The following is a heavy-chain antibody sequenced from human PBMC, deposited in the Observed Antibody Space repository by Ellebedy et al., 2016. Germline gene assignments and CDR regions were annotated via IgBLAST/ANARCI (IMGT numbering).Heavy chain of an antibody. J-gene: IGHJ3*02. CDR2: LSGIDGST. V-gene: IGHV3-23*01. CDR3: AREGYTSGRCGAFDI. CDR1: GLSFSSHV. D-gene: IGHD2-15*01. Sequence: GESLKISCAATGLSFSSHVVTWVRQAPGKGLEWVSTLSGIDGSTYYADSVKGRFTISLESSRNTLYLQINSLRAEDTAVYFCAREGYTSGRCGAFDIWGQGTMVTVSS.